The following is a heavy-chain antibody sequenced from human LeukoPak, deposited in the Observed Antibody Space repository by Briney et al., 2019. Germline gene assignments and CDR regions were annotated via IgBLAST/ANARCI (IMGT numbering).Heavy chain of an antibody. D-gene: IGHD4-23*01. V-gene: IGHV3-23*01. CDR3: ARDFLSYGGNHFDY. Sequence: PGGSLRLSCAASGFTFSSYAMSWVRQAPGKGLEWVSAISGSGGSTYYADSVKGRFTISRDNAKNSLYLQMNSLRAEDTAVYYCARDFLSYGGNHFDYWGQGTLVTVSS. CDR1: GFTFSSYA. J-gene: IGHJ4*02. CDR2: ISGSGGST.